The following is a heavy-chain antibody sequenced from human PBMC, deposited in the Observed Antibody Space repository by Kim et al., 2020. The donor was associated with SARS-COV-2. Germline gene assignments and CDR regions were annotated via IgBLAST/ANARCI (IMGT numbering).Heavy chain of an antibody. CDR2: ISYDGSNK. Sequence: GGSLRLSCAASGFTFSSYGMHWVRQAPGKGLEWVAVISYDGSNKYYADSVKGRFTISRDNSKNTLYLQMNSLRAEDTAVYYCAKISPGCRSSGCIGFDYWGQGTLVTVSS. D-gene: IGHD6-19*01. CDR1: GFTFSSYG. V-gene: IGHV3-30*18. J-gene: IGHJ4*02. CDR3: AKISPGCRSSGCIGFDY.